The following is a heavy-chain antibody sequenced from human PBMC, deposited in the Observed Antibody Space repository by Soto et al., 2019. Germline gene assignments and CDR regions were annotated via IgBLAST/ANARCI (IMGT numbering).Heavy chain of an antibody. D-gene: IGHD2-15*01. CDR2: INPDNGNT. J-gene: IGHJ5*02. CDR3: ARGIATVQIDP. CDR1: GYTFTRYT. V-gene: IGHV1-3*01. Sequence: AAVKCSFKASGYTFTRYTMNWVRQAPGQMLEWMGWINPDNGNTKSSQKFQDRVIITRDTSASTAYMDLSSLRSEDTAVYYCARGIATVQIDPWGQGTLVPVSS.